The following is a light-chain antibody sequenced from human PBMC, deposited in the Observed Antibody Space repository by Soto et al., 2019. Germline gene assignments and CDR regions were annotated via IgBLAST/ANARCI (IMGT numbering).Light chain of an antibody. CDR3: QQTHTFPLT. Sequence: IQMPQSPSSVSPSTGGPVPTTCPSSQGVSSWLAWYQQKPGKAPNLLIYATSNLQSGVPSRFSGSGSGTDFTLTISSLHHEDFATYYCQQTHTFPLTFGPGTKVDIK. J-gene: IGKJ3*01. CDR2: ATS. CDR1: QGVSSW. V-gene: IGKV1-12*01.